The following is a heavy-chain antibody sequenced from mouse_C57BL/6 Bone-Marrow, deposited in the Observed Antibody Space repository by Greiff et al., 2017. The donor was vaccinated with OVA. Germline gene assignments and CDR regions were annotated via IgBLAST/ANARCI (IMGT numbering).Heavy chain of an antibody. V-gene: IGHV1-53*01. CDR3: ARSNYYGSSYPPAWFAY. CDR2: INPSNGGT. CDR1: GYTFTSYW. Sequence: QVQLQQPGTELVKPGASVKLSCKASGYTFTSYWMHWVKQRPGQGLEWIGNINPSNGGTNYNEKFKSKATLTVDKSSSTAYMQLSSLTSEDSAVCYCARSNYYGSSYPPAWFAYWGQGTLVTVSA. J-gene: IGHJ3*01. D-gene: IGHD1-1*01.